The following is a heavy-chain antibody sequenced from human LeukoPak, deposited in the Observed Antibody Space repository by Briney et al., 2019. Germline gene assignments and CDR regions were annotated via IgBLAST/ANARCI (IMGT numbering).Heavy chain of an antibody. V-gene: IGHV3-23*01. CDR3: ATGGYTTWFDP. CDR2: ISGTADSK. Sequence: PGGSLRLSCAASRFIFRNYAMSWVRQAPGRGLEWLSIISGTADSKYYADSVKGRFTISRDNPRSTLYLEMNILRAEDTAVYYCATGGYTTWFDPWGQGTLVTVSS. D-gene: IGHD2-15*01. CDR1: RFIFRNYA. J-gene: IGHJ5*02.